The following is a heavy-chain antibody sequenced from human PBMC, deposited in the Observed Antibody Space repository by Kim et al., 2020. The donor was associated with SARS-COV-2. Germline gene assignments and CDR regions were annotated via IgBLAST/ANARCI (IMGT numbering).Heavy chain of an antibody. D-gene: IGHD1-26*01. CDR1: GFTFSSYG. CDR3: ARDGRVGATTGLDY. Sequence: GGSLRLSCAASGFTFSSYGMHWVRQAPGKGLEWVAVIWYDGSNKYYADSVKGRFTISRDNSKNTLYLQMNSLRAEDTAVYYCARDGRVGATTGLDYWGQGPLVTVSS. CDR2: IWYDGSNK. V-gene: IGHV3-33*01. J-gene: IGHJ4*02.